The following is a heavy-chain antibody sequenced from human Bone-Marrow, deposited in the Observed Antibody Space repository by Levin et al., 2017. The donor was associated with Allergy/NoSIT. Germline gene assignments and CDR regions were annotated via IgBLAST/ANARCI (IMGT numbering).Heavy chain of an antibody. D-gene: IGHD3-3*01. CDR3: ARGTPYPYYDFWSGYPPPLDY. V-gene: IGHV1-46*01. Sequence: ASVKVSCKASGYTFTSYYMHWVRQAPGQGLEWMGIINPSGGSTSYAQKFQGRVTMTRDTSTSTVYMELSSLRSEDTAVYYCARGTPYPYYDFWSGYPPPLDYWGQGTLVTVSS. J-gene: IGHJ4*02. CDR2: INPSGGST. CDR1: GYTFTSYY.